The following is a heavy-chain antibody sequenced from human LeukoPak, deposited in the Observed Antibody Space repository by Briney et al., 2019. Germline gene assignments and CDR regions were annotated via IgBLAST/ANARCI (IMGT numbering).Heavy chain of an antibody. CDR3: ARGGSDY. CDR1: GFTFSNYW. J-gene: IGHJ4*02. CDR2: IKPDGSGE. D-gene: IGHD2-15*01. Sequence: GGSLGLSCVASGFTFSNYWMSWVRQAPGKGLEWVANIKPDGSGEFYVDSVKGRFTISRDNAKNSVYPQMNSLRVEETAVYYCARGGSDYWGQGTLVTVSS. V-gene: IGHV3-7*01.